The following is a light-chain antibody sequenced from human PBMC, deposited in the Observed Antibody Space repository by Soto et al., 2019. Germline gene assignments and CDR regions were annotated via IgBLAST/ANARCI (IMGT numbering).Light chain of an antibody. V-gene: IGLV2-14*03. J-gene: IGLJ1*01. Sequence: QSALTQPASVSGSPGQSITISCTGTSSDVGAYDFVSWYQQHPDKAPKLMIYEVRNRPSGVSNRFSGSKSVNTATLTISGLQADYEADYYCSAYTTSSTRVFGTGTKPTVL. CDR2: EVR. CDR3: SAYTTSSTRV. CDR1: SSDVGAYDF.